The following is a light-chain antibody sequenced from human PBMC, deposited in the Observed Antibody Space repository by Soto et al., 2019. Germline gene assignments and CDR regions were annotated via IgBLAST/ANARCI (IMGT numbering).Light chain of an antibody. CDR3: LQHNSYLLT. J-gene: IGKJ4*01. Sequence: DIQMTQSPSSLSASVGYRGTITCRASQRSSSYLNCYQQKPGKAPKLPIYAASTLQSGVLSRFSGSGSGTDFTLTISSLQPEDFATYYCLQHNSYLLTFGGGTKVDIK. CDR2: AAS. V-gene: IGKV1-39*01. CDR1: QRSSSY.